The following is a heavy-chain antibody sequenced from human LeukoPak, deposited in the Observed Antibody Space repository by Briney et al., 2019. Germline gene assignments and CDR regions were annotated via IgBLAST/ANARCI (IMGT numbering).Heavy chain of an antibody. CDR2: ISYDGSNK. V-gene: IGHV3-30*18. Sequence: GGSLRLSCAASGFTFSSYGMHWVRQAPGKGLEWVAVISYDGSNKYYADSVKGRFTISRDNSKNTLYLQMNSPRAEDTAVYYCAKDPKDGYRDYWGQGTLVTVSS. J-gene: IGHJ4*02. CDR1: GFTFSSYG. CDR3: AKDPKDGYRDY. D-gene: IGHD5-24*01.